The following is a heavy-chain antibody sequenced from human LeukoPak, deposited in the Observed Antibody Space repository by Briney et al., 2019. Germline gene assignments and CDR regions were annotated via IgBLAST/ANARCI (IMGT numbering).Heavy chain of an antibody. Sequence: PSETLSLTCTVSRGSVSSGSYYWSWTRHPPGKGVEWIRYIYYSGSTNYNPSLKSRVTISVDTSKNQFSVKLGSVTAADTAVYYCARDSRAGKHFQNYDYYGMDVWGQGTTVTVSS. CDR2: IYYSGST. V-gene: IGHV4-61*01. CDR3: ARDSRAGKHFQNYDYYGMDV. CDR1: RGSVSSGSYY. D-gene: IGHD3-10*01. J-gene: IGHJ6*02.